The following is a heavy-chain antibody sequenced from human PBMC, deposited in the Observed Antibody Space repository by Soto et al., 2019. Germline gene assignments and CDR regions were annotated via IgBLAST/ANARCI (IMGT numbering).Heavy chain of an antibody. CDR1: GYSFTRYW. Sequence: PGECLTISCRCAGYSFTRYWIGWVRQMPGKGLEWMGIIYPGDSDTRYSPSFQGQVTISADKSISTAYLQWSSLKASDTAMYYCARLGTMVRGVMSYYYYGMDVWGQGTTVTVSS. D-gene: IGHD3-10*01. CDR3: ARLGTMVRGVMSYYYYGMDV. CDR2: IYPGDSDT. J-gene: IGHJ6*02. V-gene: IGHV5-51*01.